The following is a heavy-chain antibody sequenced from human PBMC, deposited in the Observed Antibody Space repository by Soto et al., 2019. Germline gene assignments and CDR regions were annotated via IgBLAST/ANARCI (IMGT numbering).Heavy chain of an antibody. CDR2: IRSKAYGGTT. Sequence: SLRLSCTASGFTFGDYAMSWFRQAPGKGLEWVGFIRSKAYGGTTEYAASVKGRFTISRDDSKSIAYLQMNSLKTEDTAMYYCARHIGAYYDNNGYPYFDYWGQGTRVTVSS. CDR1: GFTFGDYA. J-gene: IGHJ4*02. CDR3: ARHIGAYYDNNGYPYFDY. D-gene: IGHD3-22*01. V-gene: IGHV3-49*03.